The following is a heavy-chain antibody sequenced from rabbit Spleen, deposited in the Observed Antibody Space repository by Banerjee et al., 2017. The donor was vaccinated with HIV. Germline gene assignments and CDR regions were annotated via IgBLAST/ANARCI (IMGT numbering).Heavy chain of an antibody. CDR2: IAVGSGGFI. D-gene: IGHD8-1*01. Sequence: QQQLEESGGGLVKPGGTLTLTCKASGIDFSSYYYMCWVRQSPGKGLEWIACIAVGSGGFIYYANWAKGRFTISKTSSTTVTLQMTSLTAADTATYFCARDTGTSFSSYGMDLWGPGTLVTVS. CDR3: ARDTGTSFSSYGMDL. V-gene: IGHV1S45*01. J-gene: IGHJ6*01. CDR1: GIDFSSYYY.